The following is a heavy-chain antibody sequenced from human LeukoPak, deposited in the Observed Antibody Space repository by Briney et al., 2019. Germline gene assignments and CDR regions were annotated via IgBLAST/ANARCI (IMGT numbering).Heavy chain of an antibody. J-gene: IGHJ4*02. V-gene: IGHV1-18*01. CDR1: GYTFTNYG. CDR3: GGGYGSVDY. D-gene: IGHD3-10*01. CDR2: IRDYNGNR. Sequence: ASVKVSCKDSGYTFTNYGISWVRQAPGQGIEGMGWIRDYNGNRNFVQRFQGKETMTQDTSKSKASMELSSVRCEDRAGYYFGGGYGSVDYWGQGTLVTVSS.